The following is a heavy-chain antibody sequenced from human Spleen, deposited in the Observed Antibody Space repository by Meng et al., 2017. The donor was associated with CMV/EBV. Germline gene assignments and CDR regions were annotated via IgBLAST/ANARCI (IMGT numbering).Heavy chain of an antibody. CDR3: AQRGNSFYSFDY. D-gene: IGHD2-2*01. Sequence: SCVVSRFSFRPYTFHGVRQAPGKGLEWVSGISDDWKNVYYADSVKGRFTITRDNFKNTLDLQMNGLTTEDTAVYYCAQRGNSFYSFDYWGQGTLVTVSS. J-gene: IGHJ4*02. V-gene: IGHV3-30*04. CDR1: RFSFRPYT. CDR2: ISDDWKNV.